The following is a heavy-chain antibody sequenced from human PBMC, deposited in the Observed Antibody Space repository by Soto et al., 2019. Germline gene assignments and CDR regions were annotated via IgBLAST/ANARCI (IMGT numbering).Heavy chain of an antibody. V-gene: IGHV5-51*03. Sequence: EVHLLQSGAEVKKPGESLKISCKASGYDFTSYWIGWVRQKPGKGLEWMAMIYPGDSDTRDSPSFQGQVTISADKSTSTAYLQWSNLKASDTAMYYCARRRPSTASDIWGQGTMVTVSS. CDR1: GYDFTSYW. CDR2: IYPGDSDT. J-gene: IGHJ3*02. D-gene: IGHD2-2*01. CDR3: ARRRPSTASDI.